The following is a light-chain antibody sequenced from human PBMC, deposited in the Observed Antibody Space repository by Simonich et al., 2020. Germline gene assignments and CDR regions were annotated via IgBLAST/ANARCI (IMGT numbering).Light chain of an antibody. V-gene: IGLV2-8*01. CDR1: SSDVGGYNY. CDR3: SSYTSSSTLEDWV. J-gene: IGLJ3*02. Sequence: QSALTQPPSASGSPGQSVTISCTGTSSDVGGYNYVSWYQQHPGKAPKLMIYEVSTPPSGGPDRFSGSKSGNTASLTVSGLQAEDEADYYCSSYTSSSTLEDWVFGGGTKLTVL. CDR2: EVS.